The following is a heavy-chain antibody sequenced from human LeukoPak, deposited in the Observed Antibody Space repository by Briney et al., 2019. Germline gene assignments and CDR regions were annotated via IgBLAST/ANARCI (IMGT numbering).Heavy chain of an antibody. V-gene: IGHV5-51*01. CDR2: IYPGDSDT. Sequence: GESLKISCKGFGYSFTSYWIGWVRQMPGKGLEWMGIIYPGDSDTRYSPSFQGQVTISADKSISTAYLQWSSLKASDTAMYYCARQGSSITSWQTIDYWGQGTLVSVSS. CDR3: ARQGSSITSWQTIDY. D-gene: IGHD2-2*01. J-gene: IGHJ4*02. CDR1: GYSFTSYW.